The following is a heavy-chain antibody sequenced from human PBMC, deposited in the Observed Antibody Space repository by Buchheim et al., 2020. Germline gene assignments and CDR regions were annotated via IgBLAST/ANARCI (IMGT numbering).Heavy chain of an antibody. CDR1: GESISGYY. J-gene: IGHJ6*02. CDR2: IYYTGLT. D-gene: IGHD1-1*01. Sequence: QVQLQESGPGLVKPSETLSLTCTVSGESISGYYWTWIRQPPGKGLEYVGYIYYTGLTDYNPSLMSRVSLSVDTSKNHLSLKLSSVTAADTAVYYCARWNEGMDVWGQGTT. CDR3: ARWNEGMDV. V-gene: IGHV4-59*01.